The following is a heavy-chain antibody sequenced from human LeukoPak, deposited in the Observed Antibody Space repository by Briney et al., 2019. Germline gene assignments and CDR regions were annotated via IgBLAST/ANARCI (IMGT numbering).Heavy chain of an antibody. CDR2: INWNGGST. CDR1: GFTFDDYG. V-gene: IGHV3-20*04. CDR3: ARDPYSGGYGDYYYYYMDV. J-gene: IGHJ6*03. D-gene: IGHD1-26*01. Sequence: TGGSLRLSCAASGFTFDDYGMSWVRQAPGKGLEWVSGINWNGGSTGYADSVKGRFTISRDSAKNSLYLQMNSLRAEDTAVYYCARDPYSGGYGDYYYYYMDVWGKGTTVTISS.